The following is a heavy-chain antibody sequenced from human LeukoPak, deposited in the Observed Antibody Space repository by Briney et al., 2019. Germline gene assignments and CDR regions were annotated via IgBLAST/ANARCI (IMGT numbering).Heavy chain of an antibody. CDR3: AREGSGGIDY. Sequence: GGSLRLSCAASGFTFSSYWMHWVRHAPGKGLMWVSRINSDGSSTTYADSVKGRFTISRDNAKNTLFLQMDSLRAEDTAVYYCAREGSGGIDYWGQGTLVTVSS. V-gene: IGHV3-74*01. J-gene: IGHJ4*02. CDR1: GFTFSSYW. CDR2: INSDGSST. D-gene: IGHD1-26*01.